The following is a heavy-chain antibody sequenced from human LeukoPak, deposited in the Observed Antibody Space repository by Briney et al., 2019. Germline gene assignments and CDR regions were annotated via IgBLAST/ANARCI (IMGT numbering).Heavy chain of an antibody. V-gene: IGHV4-31*03. J-gene: IGHJ4*02. CDR1: GGSISSGGYY. CDR3: ARWVGYNGALDY. D-gene: IGHD5-24*01. Sequence: SETLPLTCTVSGGSISSGGYYWSWIRQHPGKGLEWIGYIYYSGSTYYNPSLKSRVTISVDTSKNQFSLKLSSVTAADTAVYYCARWVGYNGALDYWGQGTLVTVSS. CDR2: IYYSGST.